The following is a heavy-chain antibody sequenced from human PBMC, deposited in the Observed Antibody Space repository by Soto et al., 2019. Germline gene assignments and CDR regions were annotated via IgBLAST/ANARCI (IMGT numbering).Heavy chain of an antibody. CDR1: GGSISSYY. J-gene: IGHJ3*02. Sequence: SETLSLTCTVSGGSISSYYWSWIRQPPGKGLEWIGYIYYSGSTNYNPSLKSRVTISVDTSKNQFSLKLSSVTAAGTAVYYCARHLLLYYYDSSGYYLRDAFDIWGLGTMVTVSS. CDR3: ARHLLLYYYDSSGYYLRDAFDI. V-gene: IGHV4-59*08. CDR2: IYYSGST. D-gene: IGHD3-22*01.